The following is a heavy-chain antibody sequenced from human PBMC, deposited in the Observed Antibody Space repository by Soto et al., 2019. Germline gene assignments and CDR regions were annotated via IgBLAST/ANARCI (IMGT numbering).Heavy chain of an antibody. J-gene: IGHJ3*02. D-gene: IGHD3-22*01. CDR2: ISGSGGST. Sequence: VGSLRLSCAASGFTFSSYAMSWVRQAPGKGLEWVSAISGSGGSTYYADSVKGRFTISRDNSKNTLYLQMNSLRAEDTAVYYCASLPYYDSRGDAFDIWGQGTMVTVSS. CDR1: GFTFSSYA. V-gene: IGHV3-23*01. CDR3: ASLPYYDSRGDAFDI.